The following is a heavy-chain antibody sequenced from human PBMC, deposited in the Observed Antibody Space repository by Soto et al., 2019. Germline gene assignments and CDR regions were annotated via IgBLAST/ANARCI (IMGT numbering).Heavy chain of an antibody. CDR2: IYRDDDK. J-gene: IGHJ3*02. CDR1: GFSLSTNGVG. V-gene: IGHV2-5*02. CDR3: THRADAAFAI. Sequence: QITLKESGPTLVKPTQTLTLTCTVSGFSLSTNGVGVGWIRQPPGKALEWLALIYRDDDKRYSPSLKSRLTIXXDTSKNQVVLTMTNMDPVDTATYYCTHRADAAFAIWGQGTMVTVSS. D-gene: IGHD6-19*01.